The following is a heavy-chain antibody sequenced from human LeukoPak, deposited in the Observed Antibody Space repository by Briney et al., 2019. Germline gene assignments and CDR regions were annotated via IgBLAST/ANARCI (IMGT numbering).Heavy chain of an antibody. D-gene: IGHD3-10*01. J-gene: IGHJ4*02. CDR3: AREKGGSGSYYFDY. V-gene: IGHV3-66*01. Sequence: PGGSLRLSCAASGFTVSSNYMSWVRQAPGKGLEWVSVIYSGGSTYYADSVKGRFTISRDNSKNTLYLQMNSLRAEDTAVYYCAREKGGSGSYYFDYWGQGTLVTVSS. CDR2: IYSGGST. CDR1: GFTVSSNY.